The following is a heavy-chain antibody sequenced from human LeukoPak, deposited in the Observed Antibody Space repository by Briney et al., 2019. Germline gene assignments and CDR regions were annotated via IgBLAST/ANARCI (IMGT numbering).Heavy chain of an antibody. CDR3: ARGGYTTWFNP. J-gene: IGHJ5*02. CDR1: RLTLCGSS. Sequence: GGSLRHSCVAPRLTLCGSSMTWGPQAPGKGLEWVSNIRSNGRDTFYLDSVKGRFTISRDNSKNTLYIEMNRLRAEDTAVYYGARGGYTTWFNPWGQGTLVTVSS. CDR2: IRSNGRDT. D-gene: IGHD3-16*02. V-gene: IGHV3-23*01.